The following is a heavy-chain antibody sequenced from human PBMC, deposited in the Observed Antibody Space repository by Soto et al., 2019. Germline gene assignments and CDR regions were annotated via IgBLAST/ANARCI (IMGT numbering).Heavy chain of an antibody. J-gene: IGHJ3*01. CDR1: GGSLSSYY. V-gene: IGHV4-4*07. D-gene: IGHD3-16*02. CDR3: ARGALIPL. Sequence: RSLTCTVSGGSLSSYYWSWIRQPAGKGLEWIGRIYTSGSTNHNPSLRSRVTMSVDTSKNQFSLTLRSVTAADTAVYYCARGALIPLWGQGTMVTVSS. CDR2: IYTSGST.